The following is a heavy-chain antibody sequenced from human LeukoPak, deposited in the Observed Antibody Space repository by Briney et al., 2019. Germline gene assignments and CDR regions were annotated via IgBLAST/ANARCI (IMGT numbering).Heavy chain of an antibody. V-gene: IGHV7-4-1*02. CDR1: GYTFTSYA. J-gene: IGHJ4*02. D-gene: IGHD5-18*01. CDR3: ARGAVDTAMAQDY. Sequence: ASVKVSCEASGYTFTSYAMNWVRQAPGQGLEWMGWINTNSGNPTYAQGFTGRFVFSLDTSVSTAYLQISSLKAEDIAVYYCARGAVDTAMAQDYWGQGALVTVSS. CDR2: INTNSGNP.